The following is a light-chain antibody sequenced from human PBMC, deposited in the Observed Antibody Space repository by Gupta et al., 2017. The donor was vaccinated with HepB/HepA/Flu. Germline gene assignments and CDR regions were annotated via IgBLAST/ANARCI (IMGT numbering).Light chain of an antibody. V-gene: IGKV1-9*01. CDR1: QGIRSY. J-gene: IGKJ2*01. CDR2: AAS. Sequence: DIQLTQSPSFLSASVGDRVTITCRASQGIRSYLAWYQQKPGKAPKLLIFAASSLQSGVPSRFSGSGSGTEFTLTISSLQPEDVATYYCQKYNSYPETFGQGTKLEIK. CDR3: QKYNSYPET.